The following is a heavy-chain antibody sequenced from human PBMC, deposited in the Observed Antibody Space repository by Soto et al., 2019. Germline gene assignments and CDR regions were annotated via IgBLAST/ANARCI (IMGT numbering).Heavy chain of an antibody. CDR2: IYYSGST. J-gene: IGHJ5*02. D-gene: IGHD6-19*01. CDR3: ARRHSSGWQREETFDP. V-gene: IGHV4-39*01. Sequence: QLQLQESGPGLVKPSETLSLTCTVSGGSISSSSYYWGWIRQPPGKGLEWIGSIYYSGSTYYNPSLKSRVTISVDTSKNQFSLKLSSVTAADTAVNYCARRHSSGWQREETFDPWGQGTLVTVSS. CDR1: GGSISSSSYY.